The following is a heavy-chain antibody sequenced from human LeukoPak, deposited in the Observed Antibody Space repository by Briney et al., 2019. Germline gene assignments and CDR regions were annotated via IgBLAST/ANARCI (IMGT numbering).Heavy chain of an antibody. CDR3: ARDLGGSTSYLDY. D-gene: IGHD2-2*01. V-gene: IGHV3-30-3*01. Sequence: GGSLRLSCAASGFTFSSYAMHWVRQAPGKGLEWVAVISYDGSNKYYADSVKGRFTISRDNSKNTLYLQMNSLRAEDTAVYYCARDLGGSTSYLDYWGQGTLVTVSS. CDR1: GFTFSSYA. J-gene: IGHJ4*02. CDR2: ISYDGSNK.